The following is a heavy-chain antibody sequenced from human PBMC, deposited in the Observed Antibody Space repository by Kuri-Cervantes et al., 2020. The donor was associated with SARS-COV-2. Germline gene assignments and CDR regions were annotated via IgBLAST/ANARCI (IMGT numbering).Heavy chain of an antibody. J-gene: IGHJ4*02. V-gene: IGHV3-23*01. CDR3: AKDFRYDKYNYGYAY. CDR2: ISGSGGST. D-gene: IGHD5-18*01. Sequence: ETLSLTCAASGFTFSSYAMSWVRQAPGKGLEWVSAISGSGGSTYYADSVKGRFTISRDSSKNILYLQMSGLRAEDTAVYYCAKDFRYDKYNYGYAYWGQGTLVNGAS. CDR1: GFTFSSYA.